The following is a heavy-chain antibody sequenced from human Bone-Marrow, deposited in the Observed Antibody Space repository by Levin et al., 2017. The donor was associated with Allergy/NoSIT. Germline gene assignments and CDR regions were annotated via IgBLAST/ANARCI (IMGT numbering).Heavy chain of an antibody. J-gene: IGHJ4*02. CDR3: EGVMVAILQNNDYGSGPRE. V-gene: IGHV1-69*13. CDR1: GGTFSSHA. Sequence: GASVKVSCKASGGTFSSHAISWVRQAPGQGLEWVGGIIPIFSTTNYAQKFQGRVPIIADEVTSTGYMELTSLRSEDTAVYCCEGVMVAILQNNDYGSGPREWCQGRLVAVPS. D-gene: IGHD3-3*01. CDR2: IIPIFSTT.